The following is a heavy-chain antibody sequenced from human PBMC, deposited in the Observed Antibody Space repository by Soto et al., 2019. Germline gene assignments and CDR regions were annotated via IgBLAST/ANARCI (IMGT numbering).Heavy chain of an antibody. Sequence: SETLSLTCAVSGASISSGDYSWSWVRQPPGKGLEWIGHIHHGGTPYYKASLKSRVTISQDRSKNQFSLSLSSVTAADTAMYFCARGEYSGFDYFFDSWGQGILVT. CDR2: IHHGGTP. CDR3: ARGEYSGFDYFFDS. CDR1: GASISSGDYS. J-gene: IGHJ4*02. V-gene: IGHV4-30-2*01. D-gene: IGHD5-12*01.